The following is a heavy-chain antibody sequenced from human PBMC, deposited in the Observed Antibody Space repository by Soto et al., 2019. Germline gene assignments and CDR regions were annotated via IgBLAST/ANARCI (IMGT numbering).Heavy chain of an antibody. J-gene: IGHJ5*02. CDR1: GLTFSSEW. V-gene: IGHV3-7*02. CDR2: ISPEGSEK. CDR3: ARQMFYRDSNGYSIYRWIDA. Sequence: GGSLRLSCVASGLTFSSEWMNWVRQAPGKGLEWVANISPEGSEKRSVDSMKGRSAISRDNAKNSVSLLMNSLRVDDTAVYYCARQMFYRDSNGYSIYRWIDAWGQGIRVTVSS. D-gene: IGHD3-16*02.